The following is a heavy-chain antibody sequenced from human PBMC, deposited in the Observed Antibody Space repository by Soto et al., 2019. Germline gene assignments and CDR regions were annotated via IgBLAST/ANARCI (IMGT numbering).Heavy chain of an antibody. D-gene: IGHD3-9*01. CDR1: VFTFTSSA. Sequence: PVKGSCKASVFTFTSSALPWVRQAHGQRLEWIGWIVFDSGNTNYAHKFQERVTMTTDTSTSTAYMELRSLRSDDTAVYYCARDLNYDIVTGQXXRFDPWGQGTLVTVSS. J-gene: IGHJ5*02. CDR3: ARDLNYDIVTGQXXRFDP. CDR2: IVFDSGNT. V-gene: IGHV1-58*01.